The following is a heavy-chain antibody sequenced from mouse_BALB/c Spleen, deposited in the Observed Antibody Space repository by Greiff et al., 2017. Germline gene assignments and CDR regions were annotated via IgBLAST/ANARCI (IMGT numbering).Heavy chain of an antibody. CDR1: GFTFSDYY. Sequence: EVKVVESGGGLVKPGGSLKLSCAASGFTFSDYYMYWVRQTPEKRLEWVATISDGGSYTYYPDSVKGRFTISRDNAKNNLYLQMSSLKSEDTAMYYFARDGGNAMDYWGQGTSVTVSS. CDR3: ARDGGNAMDY. V-gene: IGHV5-4*02. J-gene: IGHJ4*01. CDR2: ISDGGSYT.